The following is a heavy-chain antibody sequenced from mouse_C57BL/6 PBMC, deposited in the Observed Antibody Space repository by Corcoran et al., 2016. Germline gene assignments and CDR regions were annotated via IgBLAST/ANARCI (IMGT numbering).Heavy chain of an antibody. CDR1: GYTFTDYY. J-gene: IGHJ2*01. V-gene: IGHV1-75*01. D-gene: IGHD1-1*02. CDR2: IFPGSGST. Sequence: QVQLQQSGPELVKPGASVKLSCKASGYTFTDYYINWVKQRPGQGLEWIGWIFPGSGSTYYNEKFKGKATLTVDKSSSTAYMLISSLTSEDSAVYFCARSYGYFDYWGQGTTLTVSS. CDR3: ARSYGYFDY.